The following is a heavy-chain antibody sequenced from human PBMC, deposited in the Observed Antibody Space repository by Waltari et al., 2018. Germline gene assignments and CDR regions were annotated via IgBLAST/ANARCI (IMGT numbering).Heavy chain of an antibody. CDR2: IKYDGSIK. CDR1: GFTLGNYG. CDR3: AREYSRICFHALDG. J-gene: IGHJ6*02. D-gene: IGHD6-13*01. Sequence: QVHVVESGGGVVQPGGSLRLSCAASGFTLGNYGMPWVRQAPGKGLEWVEVIKYDGSIKNYADAVKGRFTISRENSKNTLYLEMKSLRAEDTAVYYCAREYSRICFHALDGWGQGTAVTVSS. V-gene: IGHV3-33*05.